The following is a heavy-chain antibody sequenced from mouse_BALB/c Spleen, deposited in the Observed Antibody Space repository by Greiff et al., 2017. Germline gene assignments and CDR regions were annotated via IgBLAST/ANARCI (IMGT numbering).Heavy chain of an antibody. CDR1: GYTFTSYW. Sequence: VQLQQPGAELVRPGASVKLSCTASGYTFTSYWMNWVKQSPEQGLEWIGRIDPYDSETHYNQKFKDKAILTVDKSSSTAYMQLSSLTSEDSAVYYCARRVPKLGSSYWYLDVWGAGTTVTVSS. CDR2: IDPYDSET. D-gene: IGHD1-1*01. CDR3: ARRVPKLGSSYWYLDV. V-gene: IGHV1-52*01. J-gene: IGHJ1*01.